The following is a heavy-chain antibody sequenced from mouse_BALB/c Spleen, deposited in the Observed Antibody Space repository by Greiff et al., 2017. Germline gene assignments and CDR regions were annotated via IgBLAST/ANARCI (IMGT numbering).Heavy chain of an antibody. J-gene: IGHJ4*01. CDR3: ARRDYVDY. V-gene: IGHV5-17*02. D-gene: IGHD1-1*02. CDR1: GFTFSSFG. CDR2: ISSGSSTI. Sequence: EVMLVESGGGLVQPGGSRKLSCAASGFTFSSFGMHWVRQAPEKGLEWVAYISSGSSTIYYADTVKGRFTISRDNPKNTLFLQMTSLRSEDTAMYYCARRDYVDYWGQGTSVTVSS.